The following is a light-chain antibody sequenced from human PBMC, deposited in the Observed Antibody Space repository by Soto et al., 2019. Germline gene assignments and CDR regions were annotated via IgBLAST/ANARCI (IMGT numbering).Light chain of an antibody. J-gene: IGLJ1*01. CDR2: EVT. CDR3: SSYTGGNPSYV. V-gene: IGLV2-8*01. CDR1: SSDVGGYDY. Sequence: QSVLTQPPSASGSPGQSVTISCTVTSSDVGGYDYVSWYQQHPGKAPKLMTYEVTTRPSGVSDRFSGSKSGNTASLTVSGLQAEDEADYYCSSYTGGNPSYVFGTGTKVTVL.